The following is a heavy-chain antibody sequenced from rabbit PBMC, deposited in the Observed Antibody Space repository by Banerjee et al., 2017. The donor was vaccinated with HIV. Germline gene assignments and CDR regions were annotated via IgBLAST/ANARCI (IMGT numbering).Heavy chain of an antibody. CDR3: ARDLAGVIGWNFGL. V-gene: IGHV1S45*01. CDR2: IDPASSGST. J-gene: IGHJ4*01. Sequence: QEQLEESGGGLVKPEGSLTLTCTASGFSFSSTYWMCWVRQAPGKGLEWIGCIDPASSGSTLYATWAKGRLTISKTSSTTVTLQMTSLTAADTATYFCARDLAGVIGWNFGLWGPGTLVTVS. CDR1: GFSFSSTYW. D-gene: IGHD4-1*01.